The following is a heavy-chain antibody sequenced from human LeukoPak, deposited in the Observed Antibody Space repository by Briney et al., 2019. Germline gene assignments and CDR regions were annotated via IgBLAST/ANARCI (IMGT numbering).Heavy chain of an antibody. CDR3: ARNNWFDP. CDR1: GGSFSGYY. J-gene: IGHJ5*02. Sequence: PSETLSLTCAVYGGSFSGYYWSWIRQSPGKGLEWIGEIDHSGRTNYNPSLKSRVTISVDTSKNQLSLKLSYVTAAGTAVYYCARNNWFDPWGQGTLVTVSS. V-gene: IGHV4-34*01. CDR2: IDHSGRT.